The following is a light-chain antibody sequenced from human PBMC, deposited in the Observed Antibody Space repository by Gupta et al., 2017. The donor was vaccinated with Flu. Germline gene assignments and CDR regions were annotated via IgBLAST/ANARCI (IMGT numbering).Light chain of an antibody. J-gene: IGLJ2*01. CDR1: SCDVCSYDY. CDR2: DVT. CDR3: GSYAGSYAGNYYL. V-gene: IGLV2-11*01. Sequence: MSCTGNSCDVCSYDYVSWYQQHPGKVPKIMIYDVTKRPSGVPDRFSGAKSGNTAFLTVSGLQAEDDADYYCGSYAGSYAGNYYLCGGGTKLTGL.